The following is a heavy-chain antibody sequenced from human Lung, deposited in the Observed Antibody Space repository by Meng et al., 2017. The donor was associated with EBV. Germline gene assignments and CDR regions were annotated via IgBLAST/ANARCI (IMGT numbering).Heavy chain of an antibody. Sequence: QVRLQQWGAGLLKPSEPPSLTCAVYGGSFSGYYWSWIRQPPGKGLEWIGEINHSGSTNYNPSLKSRVTISVDTSKNQFSLKLSSETAADTAVYYCARGFLSFVRVFDYWGQGTLVTVSS. J-gene: IGHJ4*02. CDR2: INHSGST. CDR3: ARGFLSFVRVFDY. D-gene: IGHD2/OR15-2a*01. CDR1: GGSFSGYY. V-gene: IGHV4-34*01.